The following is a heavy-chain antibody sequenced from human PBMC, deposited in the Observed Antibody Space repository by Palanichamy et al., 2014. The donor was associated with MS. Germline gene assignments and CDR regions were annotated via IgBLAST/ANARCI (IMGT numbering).Heavy chain of an antibody. Sequence: QVQLLQSGAEVKKPGASVKVSCKASGYMFTSYGISWVRQAPGQGLEWMGWINTYNGNTNYAQTFQDRVTITSETATYTVYMEMRSLRSDDTAVYYCAREVSMATWWWFDTWGQGTLVTVST. CDR3: AREVSMATWWWFDT. V-gene: IGHV1-18*04. D-gene: IGHD2-15*01. CDR2: INTYNGNT. CDR1: GYMFTSYG. J-gene: IGHJ5*02.